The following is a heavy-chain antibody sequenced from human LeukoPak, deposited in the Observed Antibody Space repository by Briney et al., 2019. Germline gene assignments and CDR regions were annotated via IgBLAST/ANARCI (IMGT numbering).Heavy chain of an antibody. D-gene: IGHD1-26*01. V-gene: IGHV5-51*01. Sequence: GESLKISCKASSYSFTDYWIGWVRQMPGQGLEWMGIVYPAGSQTIYSPSFQGQVTISVDRSTRTAYLQWNTLKASDTAMYYCARSPWGGNWFDPWGQGTLVTVSS. CDR1: SYSFTDYW. J-gene: IGHJ5*02. CDR2: VYPAGSQT. CDR3: ARSPWGGNWFDP.